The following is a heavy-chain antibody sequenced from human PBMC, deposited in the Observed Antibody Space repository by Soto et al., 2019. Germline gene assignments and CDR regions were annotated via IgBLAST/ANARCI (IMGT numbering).Heavy chain of an antibody. J-gene: IGHJ1*01. V-gene: IGHV5-51*01. D-gene: IGHD6-6*01. CDR2: IYPSDSRT. CDR3: SKFKYSTSVRYLQH. Sequence: EXLMISLESSGYXFAKYWLVWVRDVPGKGLEWVAIIYPSDSRTIYSPSFQGQVTISADKAISTAYLQWTSMKASDTAIYYCSKFKYSTSVRYLQHWGQGTPGTVS. CDR1: GYXFAKYW.